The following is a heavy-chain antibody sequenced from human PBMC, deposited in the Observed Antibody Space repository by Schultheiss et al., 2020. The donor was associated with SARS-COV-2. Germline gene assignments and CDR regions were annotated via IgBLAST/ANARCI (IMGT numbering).Heavy chain of an antibody. CDR1: GFTFDDYA. CDR3: ARDSGVTSYYDNDAFDI. D-gene: IGHD3-22*01. V-gene: IGHV3-9*01. CDR2: ISWNSGSI. J-gene: IGHJ3*02. Sequence: SLKISCAASGFTFDDYAMHWVRQAPGKGLEWVSGISWNSGSIGYADSVKGRFTISRDNAKNSLYLQMNSLRAEDTAVYYCARDSGVTSYYDNDAFDIWGQGTMVTVSS.